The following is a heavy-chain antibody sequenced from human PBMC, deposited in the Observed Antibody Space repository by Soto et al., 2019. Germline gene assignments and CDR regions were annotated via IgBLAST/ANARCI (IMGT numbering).Heavy chain of an antibody. Sequence: ASVKVSCKASGYTFTSYDINWVRQATGQGLEWMGWMNPNSGNTGYAQKFQGRVTMTRNTSISTAYMELSSLRSEDTAVYYFARGLNPEWLNYYYYYMDVWGKGTTVTVSS. CDR3: ARGLNPEWLNYYYYYMDV. J-gene: IGHJ6*03. D-gene: IGHD3-3*01. V-gene: IGHV1-8*01. CDR2: MNPNSGNT. CDR1: GYTFTSYD.